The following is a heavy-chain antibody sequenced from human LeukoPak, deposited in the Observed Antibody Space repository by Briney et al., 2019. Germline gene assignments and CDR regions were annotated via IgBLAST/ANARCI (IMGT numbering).Heavy chain of an antibody. CDR1: GGTFSSYA. CDR3: ASQYYDILTGYYGTVNYYYYGMDV. CDR2: IIPIFGTA. J-gene: IGHJ6*02. V-gene: IGHV1-69*13. Sequence: GASVKVSCKASGGTFSSYAISWVRQAPGQGLEWMGGIIPIFGTANYAQKFQGRVTITADESTSTAYMELSSLRFEDTAVYYCASQYYDILTGYYGTVNYYYYGMDVWGQGTTVTVSS. D-gene: IGHD3-9*01.